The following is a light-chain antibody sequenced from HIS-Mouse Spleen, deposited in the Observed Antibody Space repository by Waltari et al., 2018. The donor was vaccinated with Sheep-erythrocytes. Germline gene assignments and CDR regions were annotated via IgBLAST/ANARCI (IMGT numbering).Light chain of an antibody. V-gene: IGLV2-11*01. CDR1: SSAVGGYNS. Sequence: QSALTQTRSVSGSPGQSVTISCTGTSSAVGGYNSVSWYQQHPGKAPKLMIYDVSKRPSGVPDRFSGSKSGNTASLTISGLQAEDEADYYCCSYAGSYNHVFATGTKVTVL. CDR2: DVS. CDR3: CSYAGSYNHV. J-gene: IGLJ1*01.